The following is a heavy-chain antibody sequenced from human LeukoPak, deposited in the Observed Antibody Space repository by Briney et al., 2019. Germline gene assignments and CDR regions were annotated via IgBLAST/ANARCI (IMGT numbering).Heavy chain of an antibody. CDR2: XYTRGXT. D-gene: IGHD3-22*01. Sequence: GLXGXGXXYTRGXTTYIPSLKSRVTMSVDTSNTHFSLKLSSVTAADTAVYYCARDPGYYYDSSGYRFYYYYGMDVWGQGTTVTVSS. CDR3: ARDPGYYYDSSGYRFYYYYGMDV. V-gene: IGHV4-4*07. J-gene: IGHJ6*02.